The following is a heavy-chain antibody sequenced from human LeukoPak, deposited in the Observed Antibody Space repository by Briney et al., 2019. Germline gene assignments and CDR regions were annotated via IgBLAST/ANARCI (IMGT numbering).Heavy chain of an antibody. CDR1: GGSISSYY. V-gene: IGHV4-59*08. CDR2: IYYSGST. Sequence: SETLSLTCNVSGGSISSYYWSWIRQPPGKGLEWIGYIYYSGSTNYNPSLKSRVTISVDTSKNQFSLKLSSVTAADTAVYYGVRKDHRGSENFFDYLGQGTLVTVSS. J-gene: IGHJ4*02. CDR3: VRKDHRGSENFFDY. D-gene: IGHD3-10*01.